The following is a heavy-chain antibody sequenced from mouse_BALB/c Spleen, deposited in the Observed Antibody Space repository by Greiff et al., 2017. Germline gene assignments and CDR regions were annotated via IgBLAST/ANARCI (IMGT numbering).Heavy chain of an antibody. CDR3: TREEGYGSRYFDV. CDR1: GYTFTSYW. Sequence: VQLKESGTVLARPGASVKMSCKASGYTFTSYWMHWVKQRPGQGLEWIGAIYPGNSETSYNQKFKGKAKLTAVTSTSTAYMELSSLTNEDSAVYYCTREEGYGSRYFDVWGQGTLVTVSA. D-gene: IGHD1-1*01. CDR2: IYPGNSET. V-gene: IGHV1-5*01. J-gene: IGHJ3*01.